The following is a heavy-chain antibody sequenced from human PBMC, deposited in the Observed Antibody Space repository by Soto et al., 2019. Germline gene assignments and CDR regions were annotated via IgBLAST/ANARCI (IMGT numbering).Heavy chain of an antibody. V-gene: IGHV3-15*01. Sequence: EVQLVESGGGLVKPGGSLRLSCAASGFTFSNAWMSWVRQAPGKGLEWVGRIKSKTDGGTTDYAAPVKGRFTISRDDLKNTLYLQMNSLKTEDTAVYYCTTGSSGSYYGYWGQGTLVTVSS. D-gene: IGHD1-26*01. J-gene: IGHJ4*02. CDR3: TTGSSGSYYGY. CDR1: GFTFSNAW. CDR2: IKSKTDGGTT.